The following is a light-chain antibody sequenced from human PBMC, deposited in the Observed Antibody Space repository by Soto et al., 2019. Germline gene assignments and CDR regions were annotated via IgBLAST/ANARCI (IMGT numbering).Light chain of an antibody. CDR3: QQYSDWPPWT. V-gene: IGKV3-15*01. Sequence: EIVMTQSPATLSVSPGERATLSCRASQCIHIRLAWYQQKPGQAPRLLIYGASTRAAGIPERFRGSGSETEFTLTINSLQSDDFAVYYSQQYSDWPPWTLGQGTKVDIK. CDR1: QCIHIR. J-gene: IGKJ1*01. CDR2: GAS.